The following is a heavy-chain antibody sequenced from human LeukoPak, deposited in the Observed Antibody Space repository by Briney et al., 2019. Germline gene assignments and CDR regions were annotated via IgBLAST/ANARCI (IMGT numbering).Heavy chain of an antibody. V-gene: IGHV6-1*01. Sequence: SQTLSLTCAISGDSVSDKNGAWNWVRQSPSRGLEWLGRTYYRSKWYYDYAPSFNGRITINPDASNNQFSLLLSSVTLDDTAVYYCARDLGNTGWYTFDYWGQGTLVTVSS. CDR1: GDSVSDKNGA. CDR3: ARDLGNTGWYTFDY. CDR2: TYYRSKWYY. D-gene: IGHD6-19*01. J-gene: IGHJ4*02.